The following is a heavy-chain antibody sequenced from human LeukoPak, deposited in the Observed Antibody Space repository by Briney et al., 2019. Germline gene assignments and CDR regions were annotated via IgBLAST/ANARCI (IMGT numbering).Heavy chain of an antibody. Sequence: GGSLRLSCAASGFTFSSYAMHWVRQAPGKGLEWVAVISYDGSNKYYADSVKGRFTISRDNSKNTLYLQMNSLRAEDTAVYYCARSPQLSSRVYFDYWGQGTLVTVSS. CDR1: GFTFSSYA. CDR3: ARSPQLSSRVYFDY. D-gene: IGHD1-1*01. CDR2: ISYDGSNK. J-gene: IGHJ4*02. V-gene: IGHV3-30-3*01.